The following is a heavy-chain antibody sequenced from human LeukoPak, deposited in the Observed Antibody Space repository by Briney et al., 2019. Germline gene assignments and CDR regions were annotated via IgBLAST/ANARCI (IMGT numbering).Heavy chain of an antibody. CDR3: ARRVYSGSYNWYFDL. CDR1: GGSISTSTYY. CDR2: ISFSGGT. Sequence: PEGPSLTCTVSGGSISTSTYYWGWIRQPPGKGRGWIGSISFSGGTYNNPSFKSGFTISVNTSQNQFSSKLSSVTAPATAVYYCARRVYSGSYNWYFDLWGRGTLVTVSS. D-gene: IGHD1-26*01. V-gene: IGHV4-39*01. J-gene: IGHJ2*01.